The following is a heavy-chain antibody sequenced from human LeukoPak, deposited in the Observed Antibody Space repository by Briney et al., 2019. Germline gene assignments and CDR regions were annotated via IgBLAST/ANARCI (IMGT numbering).Heavy chain of an antibody. CDR3: ARGGRITPVARD. CDR1: GGTFSSYA. CDR2: IIPIFGTA. Sequence: ASVKVSCKASGGTFSSYAISWVRQAPGQGLEWMGGIIPIFGTANYAQKFQGRVTITADESTSTAYMELSSLRSEDTAVYYCARGGRITPVARDWGQGTLVTVSS. J-gene: IGHJ4*02. D-gene: IGHD3-10*01. V-gene: IGHV1-69*13.